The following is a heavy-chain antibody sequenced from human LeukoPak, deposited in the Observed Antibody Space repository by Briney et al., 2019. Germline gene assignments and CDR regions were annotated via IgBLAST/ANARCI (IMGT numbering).Heavy chain of an antibody. CDR3: ASPPPGATGAYDY. D-gene: IGHD6-25*01. Sequence: KHGESLKISCKGSGYSFTSYWISWVRQMPGKGLEWMGRIDPSDSYTNYNPSFQGHVTMSADKSINTAFLQWSSLKASDTAMYYCASPPPGATGAYDYWGQGTLVTVSS. CDR2: IDPSDSYT. V-gene: IGHV5-10-1*01. J-gene: IGHJ4*02. CDR1: GYSFTSYW.